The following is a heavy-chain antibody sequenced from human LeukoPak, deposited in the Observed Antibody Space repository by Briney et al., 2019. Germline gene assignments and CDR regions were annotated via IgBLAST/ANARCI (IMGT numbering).Heavy chain of an antibody. Sequence: GVSLRLSCAASGFTFSSYGMHWVRQAPGKGLEWVAVISYDGSNKYYADSVKGRFTISRDNSKNTLYLQMNSLRAEDTAVYYCAKDSGEYQLLTYYGMDVWGQGTTVTVSS. V-gene: IGHV3-30*18. CDR1: GFTFSSYG. CDR2: ISYDGSNK. J-gene: IGHJ6*02. CDR3: AKDSGEYQLLTYYGMDV. D-gene: IGHD2-2*01.